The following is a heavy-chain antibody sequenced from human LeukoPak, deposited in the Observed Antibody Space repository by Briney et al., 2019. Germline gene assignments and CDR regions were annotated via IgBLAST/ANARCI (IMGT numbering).Heavy chain of an antibody. J-gene: IGHJ4*02. CDR3: ARSGGSGTYYDGSFDS. CDR2: IYSSGST. CDR1: GGSITSYY. D-gene: IGHD1-26*01. V-gene: IGHV4-4*07. Sequence: SETLSLTCTVSGGSITSYYWSWVRQPAGKGLEWIGRIYSSGSTNYNPSLKSRVTMSVDTSKNQFSLKMSFVTATDTAVYYCARSGGSGTYYDGSFDSWGQGTLVTVSS.